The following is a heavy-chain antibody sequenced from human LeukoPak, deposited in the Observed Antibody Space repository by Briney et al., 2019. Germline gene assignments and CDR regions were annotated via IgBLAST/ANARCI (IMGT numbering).Heavy chain of an antibody. J-gene: IGHJ6*02. V-gene: IGHV4-4*07. CDR3: AGDSVDPTYSSSWSADYGMDV. Sequence: PSETLSLTCTVSGGSISSYYWSWIRQPAGKGLEWIGRIYTSGSTNYNPSLKSRVTMSVDTSKNQFSLKLSSVTAADTAVYYCAGDSVDPTYSSSWSADYGMDVWGQGTTVTVSS. D-gene: IGHD6-13*01. CDR1: GGSISSYY. CDR2: IYTSGST.